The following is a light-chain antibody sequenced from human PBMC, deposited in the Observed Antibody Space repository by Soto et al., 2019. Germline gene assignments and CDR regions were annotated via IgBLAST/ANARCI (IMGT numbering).Light chain of an antibody. CDR2: AAS. Sequence: DIQLTQSPSLLSASVGDRVTITCRASQAISTYLAWYQQTSGKAPKLLISAASTLQRGVPSRFRGSGSGTQFTLTISSLRPEDFATYYCQQLNAYPLTFGGGTRVEIK. J-gene: IGKJ4*01. CDR1: QAISTY. V-gene: IGKV1-9*01. CDR3: QQLNAYPLT.